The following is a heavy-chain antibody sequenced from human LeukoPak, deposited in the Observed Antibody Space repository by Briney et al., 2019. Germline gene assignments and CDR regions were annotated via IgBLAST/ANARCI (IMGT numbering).Heavy chain of an antibody. J-gene: IGHJ4*02. CDR1: GFTFSTYA. Sequence: PGGSLRLSCAASGFTFSTYAMSWVRQTPGKGLEWVSGISGSGGNTYHADSVKGRFTISRDNSKDTLYLQMNSLRAEDTAVYYCAKDATWFGGKYASFDYWGQGTLVTVSS. CDR3: AKDATWFGGKYASFDY. V-gene: IGHV3-23*01. D-gene: IGHD1-26*01. CDR2: ISGSGGNT.